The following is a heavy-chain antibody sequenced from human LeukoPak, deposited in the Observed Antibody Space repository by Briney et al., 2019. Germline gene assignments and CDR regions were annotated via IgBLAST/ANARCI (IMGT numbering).Heavy chain of an antibody. CDR1: GFTFSNYG. V-gene: IGHV3-33*01. CDR2: MWFDGSNE. CDR3: ARDGFYSGSRGSPPYYFDS. J-gene: IGHJ4*02. D-gene: IGHD3-22*01. Sequence: GGSLRLSCAASGFTFSNYGMHWVRQAPGKGLEWVAIMWFDGSNEYYADSVKGRFTISRDNSKNTLYLQMNSLRVEDTAVFYCARDGFYSGSRGSPPYYFDSWGQGTLVTVSS.